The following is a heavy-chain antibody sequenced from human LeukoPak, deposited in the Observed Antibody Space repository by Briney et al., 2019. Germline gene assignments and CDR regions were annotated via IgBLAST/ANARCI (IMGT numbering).Heavy chain of an antibody. CDR3: ATAQITIFGVVIKDNWFDP. D-gene: IGHD3-3*01. J-gene: IGHJ5*02. V-gene: IGHV4-34*01. CDR2: INHSGST. Sequence: SETPSLTCAVYGGSFSGYYWSWIRQPPGKGLEWIGEINHSGSTNYNPSLKSRVTISVDTSKNQFSLKLSSVTAADTAVYYCATAQITIFGVVIKDNWFDPWGQGTLVTVSS. CDR1: GGSFSGYY.